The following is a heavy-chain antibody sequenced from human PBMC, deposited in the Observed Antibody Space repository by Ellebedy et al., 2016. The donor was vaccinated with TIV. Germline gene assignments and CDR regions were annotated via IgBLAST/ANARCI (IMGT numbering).Heavy chain of an antibody. D-gene: IGHD4-23*01. Sequence: SETLSLTXTVSGGSISSSSYYWGWIRQPPGKGLEWIGSIYYSGSTYYNPSLKSRVTISVDTSKNQFSLKLSSVTAADTAVYYCARIMSKVVTRDAFDIWGRGTMVTVSS. V-gene: IGHV4-39*07. CDR3: ARIMSKVVTRDAFDI. CDR2: IYYSGST. J-gene: IGHJ3*02. CDR1: GGSISSSSYY.